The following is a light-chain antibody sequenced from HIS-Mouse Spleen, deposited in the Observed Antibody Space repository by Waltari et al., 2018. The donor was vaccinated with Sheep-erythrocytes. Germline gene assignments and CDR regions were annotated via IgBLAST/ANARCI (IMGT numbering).Light chain of an antibody. CDR2: ASS. Sequence: AIQMTQSPSSLSASVGDRVTITCRASQGIRNDLGWYQQKPRKAPKLLIFASSSLQSGVPSRFSGSGSGTEFTLTISSLQPEDFATYYCLQDYNYPYTFGQGTKLEIK. V-gene: IGKV1-6*01. CDR1: QGIRND. CDR3: LQDYNYPYT. J-gene: IGKJ2*01.